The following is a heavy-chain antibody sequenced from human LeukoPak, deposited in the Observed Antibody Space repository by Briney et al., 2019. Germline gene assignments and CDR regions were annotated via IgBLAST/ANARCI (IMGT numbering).Heavy chain of an antibody. J-gene: IGHJ6*02. CDR2: ISAYNGNT. D-gene: IGHD3-3*01. CDR3: ASDFWSGYYRPYYYGMDV. CDR1: GYTFTSYG. V-gene: IGHV1-18*01. Sequence: ASVKVSCKASGYTFTSYGISWVRQAPGRGLEWMGWISAYNGNTNYAQKLQGRVTMTTDTSTSTAYMELRSLRSDDTAVYYCASDFWSGYYRPYYYGMDVWGQGTTVTVSS.